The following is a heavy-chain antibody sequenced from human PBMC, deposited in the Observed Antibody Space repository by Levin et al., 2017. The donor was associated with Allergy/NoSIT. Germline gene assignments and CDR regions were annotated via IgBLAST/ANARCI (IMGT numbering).Heavy chain of an antibody. Sequence: SCAASGFTFSSYGMHWVRQAPGKGLEWVAVISYDGSNKYYADSVKGRFTISRDNSKNTLYLQMNSLRAEDTAVYYCAKAMYGSGSWEAFDIWGQGTMVTVSS. CDR1: GFTFSSYG. D-gene: IGHD3-10*01. CDR2: ISYDGSNK. V-gene: IGHV3-30*18. J-gene: IGHJ3*02. CDR3: AKAMYGSGSWEAFDI.